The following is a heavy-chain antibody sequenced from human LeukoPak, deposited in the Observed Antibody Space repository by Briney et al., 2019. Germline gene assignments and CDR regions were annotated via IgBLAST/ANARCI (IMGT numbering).Heavy chain of an antibody. CDR1: GFTFDDYA. CDR3: AKDMGFCSGGEGDDAFDI. J-gene: IGHJ3*02. V-gene: IGHV3-9*01. CDR2: ISWNSGSI. D-gene: IGHD3-3*01. Sequence: GGSLRLSCAASGFTFDDYAMHWVRQAPGKGLEWVSGISWNSGSIGYADSVKGRFTISRDDAKNSLYLQTNSLRAEDTTLYYCAKDMGFCSGGEGDDAFDIWGQGTMVTVSS.